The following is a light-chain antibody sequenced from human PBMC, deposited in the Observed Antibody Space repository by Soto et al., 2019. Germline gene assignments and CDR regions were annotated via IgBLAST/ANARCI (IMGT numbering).Light chain of an antibody. CDR3: QQYNTWTSIT. CDR1: QSVSSN. Sequence: EIVMTQSPATLSVSPGERATLSCRASQSVSSNLVWYQQKPGQAPRLLIYDTSTRATGIPARFSGSGSGTEFTLTISSLQSEDFAVYYCQQYNTWTSITFGQGTRLEIK. J-gene: IGKJ5*01. V-gene: IGKV3-15*01. CDR2: DTS.